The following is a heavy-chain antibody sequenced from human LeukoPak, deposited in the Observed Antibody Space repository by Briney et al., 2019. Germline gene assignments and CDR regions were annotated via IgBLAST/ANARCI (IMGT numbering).Heavy chain of an antibody. J-gene: IGHJ4*02. V-gene: IGHV4-59*02. Sequence: SETLSLTCVVSGGSVSGYYWGWIRQPPGRGLEWIGYVYYSGSTNYNPSFKSRITISVDTSRDQFSLQLSSVTAADTAVYYCARIHRYCSGGACYVLDNWGQGTLVAVSS. CDR3: ARIHRYCSGGACYVLDN. D-gene: IGHD2-15*01. CDR2: VYYSGST. CDR1: GGSVSGYY.